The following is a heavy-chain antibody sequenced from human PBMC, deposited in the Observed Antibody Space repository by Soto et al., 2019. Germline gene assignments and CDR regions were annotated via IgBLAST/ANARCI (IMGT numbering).Heavy chain of an antibody. D-gene: IGHD2-15*01. Sequence: EVQLVESGGGLVKPGGSLRLSCAASGFTFSSYSMNWVRQAPGKGLEWVSSISSSSSYIYYADSVKGRFTISRDNAKNSLALKMISLRAEDTAVYYCARDAGYCSGGSCYYDRYYYYYGMDVWGQGTTVTVSS. CDR3: ARDAGYCSGGSCYYDRYYYYYGMDV. CDR1: GFTFSSYS. J-gene: IGHJ6*02. CDR2: ISSSSSYI. V-gene: IGHV3-21*01.